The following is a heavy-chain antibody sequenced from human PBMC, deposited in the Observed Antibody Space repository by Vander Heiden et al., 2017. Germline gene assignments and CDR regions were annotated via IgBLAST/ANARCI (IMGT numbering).Heavy chain of an antibody. CDR3: TSPVDTAMVDRGDY. D-gene: IGHD5-18*01. V-gene: IGHV3-73*02. CDR2: IRSKANSYAT. J-gene: IGHJ4*02. CDR1: GFTFSGSA. Sequence: EVQLVESGGGLVQPGGSLRLSCEASGFTFSGSAMHWVRQASGKGLEWVGRIRSKANSYATAYAASVKGRFTISRDDSKNTAYLQMNSLKTEDTAVYYCTSPVDTAMVDRGDYWGQGTLVTVSS.